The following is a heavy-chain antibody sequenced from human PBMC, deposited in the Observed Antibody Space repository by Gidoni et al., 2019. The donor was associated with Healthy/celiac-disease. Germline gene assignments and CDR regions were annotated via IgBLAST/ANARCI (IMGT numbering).Heavy chain of an antibody. Sequence: QVQLVESGGGVVQPGRSLRLSCAAAGFTFSCYGMHGVRQAPGKGLEWVAVIWDDGSNKYYADSVKGRFTISRDNSKNTLYLQMNSLRAEDTAVYYCARGGYGGNSGAFDIWGQGTMVTVSS. CDR2: IWDDGSNK. CDR1: GFTFSCYG. V-gene: IGHV3-33*01. CDR3: ARGGYGGNSGAFDI. J-gene: IGHJ3*02. D-gene: IGHD4-17*01.